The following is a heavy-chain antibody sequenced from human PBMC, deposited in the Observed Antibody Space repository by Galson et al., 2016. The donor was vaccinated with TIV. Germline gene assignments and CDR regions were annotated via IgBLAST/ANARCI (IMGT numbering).Heavy chain of an antibody. CDR2: ITGGGGTT. CDR1: GFTFRSYA. Sequence: SLRLSCAASGFTFRSYAMTWVRQAPGKGLEWVSAITGGGGTTYYADSVKGRFTISRDNSKNTVYLQMNSLRADDTAVYYCAKVPSSGFRYYYGMDVWGQGTTVTVSS. D-gene: IGHD3-22*01. CDR3: AKVPSSGFRYYYGMDV. V-gene: IGHV3-23*01. J-gene: IGHJ6*02.